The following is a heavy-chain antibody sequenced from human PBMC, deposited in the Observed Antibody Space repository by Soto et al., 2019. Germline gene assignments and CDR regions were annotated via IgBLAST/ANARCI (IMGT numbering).Heavy chain of an antibody. J-gene: IGHJ4*02. V-gene: IGHV4-34*01. CDR2: INHSGST. CDR1: GGSFSGYY. CDR3: ARARSSGWYGKGAYFDY. Sequence: QVQLQQWGAGLLKPSETLSLTCAVYGGSFSGYYWSWIRQPPGKGLEWIGEINHSGSTNYNPSLKSRVNISVDTSKNQFSLKLSSVTAADTAVYYCARARSSGWYGKGAYFDYWGQGTLVTVSS. D-gene: IGHD6-19*01.